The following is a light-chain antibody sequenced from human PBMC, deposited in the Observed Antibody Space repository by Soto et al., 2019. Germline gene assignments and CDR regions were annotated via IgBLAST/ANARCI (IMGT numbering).Light chain of an antibody. CDR2: EGT. CDR1: SSDVGNYNL. Sequence: QSVLTQSASVSGSYGQSITISCTGTSSDVGNYNLVSWYQQHPGKAPKLMIYEGTKRPSGVSNRFSGSKSGNTASLTISGLQAEDEADYYCCSYAGGNTFVFGTGTKVTVL. V-gene: IGLV2-23*03. CDR3: CSYAGGNTFV. J-gene: IGLJ1*01.